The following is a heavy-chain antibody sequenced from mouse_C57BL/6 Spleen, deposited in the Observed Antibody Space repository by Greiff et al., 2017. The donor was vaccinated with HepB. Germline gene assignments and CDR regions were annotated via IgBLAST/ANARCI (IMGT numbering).Heavy chain of an antibody. D-gene: IGHD2-1*01. CDR2: IDPETGGT. CDR1: GYTFTDYE. Sequence: QVQLQQSGAELVRPGASVTLSCKASGYTFTDYEMHWVKQTPVHGLEWIGAIDPETGGTAYNQKFQGKAILTADKSSSTAYMELRSLTSEDSAVYDCTRSAYGNAWFAYWGQGTLVTVSA. CDR3: TRSAYGNAWFAY. J-gene: IGHJ3*01. V-gene: IGHV1-15*01.